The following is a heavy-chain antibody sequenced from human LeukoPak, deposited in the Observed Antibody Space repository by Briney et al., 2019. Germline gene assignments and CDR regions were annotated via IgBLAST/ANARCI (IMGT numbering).Heavy chain of an antibody. CDR1: GFRVSDYY. J-gene: IGHJ5*02. CDR3: ARDRAANQDWVEFDP. Sequence: PGGSLRLSCAVSGFRVSDYYMSWVCQAPGKGLEWVGLIRDSGEAFYADFASGRFAISRDESENTLYLQMNSLRVEDTAVYFCARDRAANQDWVEFDPWGQGTPVIVSS. V-gene: IGHV3-66*03. CDR2: IRDSGEA. D-gene: IGHD3/OR15-3a*01.